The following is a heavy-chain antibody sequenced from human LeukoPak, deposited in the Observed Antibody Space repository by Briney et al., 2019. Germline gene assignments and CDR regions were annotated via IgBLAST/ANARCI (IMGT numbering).Heavy chain of an antibody. Sequence: GASVKVSCKASGYTFTGYYMHWVRQAPGQGLEWVGWINPNSGGANYAQKFQGRVTITRDTYTSTVYMELSSLKSEDTAVYYCARDAYNYYYSDYWGQGTLVTVSS. V-gene: IGHV1-2*02. D-gene: IGHD5-24*01. CDR1: GYTFTGYY. CDR3: ARDAYNYYYSDY. CDR2: INPNSGGA. J-gene: IGHJ4*02.